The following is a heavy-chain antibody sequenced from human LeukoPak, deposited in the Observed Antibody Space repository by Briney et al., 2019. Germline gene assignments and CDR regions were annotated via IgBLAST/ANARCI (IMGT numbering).Heavy chain of an antibody. CDR1: GYPFTDYY. CDR2: INPNSGGT. CDR3: ATISVAGGF. J-gene: IGHJ1*01. Sequence: ASVKVSCKASGYPFTDYYVQWVRQAPGQGLEWMGWINPNSGGTNYAQKFQGRVTMTRDTSISTAYMELSRLTSDDTAVYYCATISVAGGFWGQGTLVTVSS. V-gene: IGHV1-2*02. D-gene: IGHD6-19*01.